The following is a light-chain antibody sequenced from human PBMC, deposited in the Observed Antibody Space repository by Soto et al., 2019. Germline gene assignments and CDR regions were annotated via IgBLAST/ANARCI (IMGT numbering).Light chain of an antibody. CDR2: DVT. Sequence: QSVLTQPASVSGTLGQSITISCTGTSSDVGGYNYVSWHQQHPGKAPKLVIYDVTQRPSGVPDRFSASKSGITASLTISGLQAEDEADYYCCSYAAGDSFKFGGGTKVTVL. J-gene: IGLJ2*01. V-gene: IGLV2-11*01. CDR1: SSDVGGYNY. CDR3: CSYAAGDSFK.